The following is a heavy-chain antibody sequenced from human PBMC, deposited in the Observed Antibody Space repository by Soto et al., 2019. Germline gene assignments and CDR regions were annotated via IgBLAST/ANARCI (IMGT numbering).Heavy chain of an antibody. CDR2: ISAYNGNT. V-gene: IGHV1-18*01. CDR3: EREPNYFDY. J-gene: IGHJ4*02. Sequence: QVQLVQSGAEVKKPGASVKVSCKASGYTFTSDGISWVRQAPGQGLEWMGWISAYNGNTKYAQKLKGRVTMTTDTSTSTADIELRSLRSADTAVYYCEREPNYFDYLGQGTLVTVSS. CDR1: GYTFTSDG.